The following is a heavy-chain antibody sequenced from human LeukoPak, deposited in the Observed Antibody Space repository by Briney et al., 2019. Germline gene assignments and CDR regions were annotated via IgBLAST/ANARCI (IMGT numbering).Heavy chain of an antibody. CDR1: GYTFTGYY. V-gene: IGHV1-2*02. J-gene: IGHJ6*03. D-gene: IGHD4-11*01. Sequence: GASVKVSCEASGYTFTGYYMHWVRQAPGQGLEWMGWINPNSGGTNYAQKFQGRVTMTRDTSISTAYMELSRLRSDDTAVYYCARGFPTVTTGYYYYYMDVWGKGTTVTVSS. CDR3: ARGFPTVTTGYYYYYMDV. CDR2: INPNSGGT.